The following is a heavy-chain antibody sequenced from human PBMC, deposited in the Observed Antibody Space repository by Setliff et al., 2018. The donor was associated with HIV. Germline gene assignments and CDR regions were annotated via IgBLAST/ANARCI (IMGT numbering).Heavy chain of an antibody. D-gene: IGHD1-26*01. CDR3: ARVLVGANDAFDI. CDR1: GYSFTSYW. J-gene: IGHJ3*02. V-gene: IGHV5-51*01. CDR2: IYPADSDT. Sequence: PGESLTISCKGSGYSFTSYWIGWVRQMPGKGLEWMGIIYPADSDTRYSPSFQGQVTISADKSINTAYLQWSSLKASDTAMYYCARVLVGANDAFDIWGQGTMVTVSS.